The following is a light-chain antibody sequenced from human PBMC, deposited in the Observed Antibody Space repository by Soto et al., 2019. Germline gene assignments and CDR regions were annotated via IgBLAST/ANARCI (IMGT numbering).Light chain of an antibody. CDR2: GAS. CDR1: QSINSNY. CDR3: LQYDNSPLYT. Sequence: EIVLTQSPGTLSLSPGEGATLSCRASQSINSNYLAWYQQKPGLAPRLLIYGASSRATGIPDRFSGSGSRTDFALTISRLEPEDFAVYYCLQYDNSPLYTFGQGTKLEIK. V-gene: IGKV3-20*01. J-gene: IGKJ2*01.